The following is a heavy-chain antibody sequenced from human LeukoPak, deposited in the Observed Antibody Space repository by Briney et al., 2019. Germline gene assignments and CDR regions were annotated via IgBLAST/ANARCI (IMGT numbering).Heavy chain of an antibody. CDR3: AKDLGGLRYFDWLSMDYYYGMDV. V-gene: IGHV3-23*01. Sequence: GGSLRLSCAASGFTFSSYAMHWVRQAPGKGLEWVSAISGSGGSTYYADSVKGRFTISRDNSKNTLYLQMNSLRAEDTAVYYCAKDLGGLRYFDWLSMDYYYGMDVWGQGTTVTVSS. D-gene: IGHD3-9*01. CDR2: ISGSGGST. CDR1: GFTFSSYA. J-gene: IGHJ6*02.